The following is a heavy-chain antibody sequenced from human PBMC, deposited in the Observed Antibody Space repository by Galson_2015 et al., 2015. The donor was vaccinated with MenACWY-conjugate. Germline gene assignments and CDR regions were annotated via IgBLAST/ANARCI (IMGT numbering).Heavy chain of an antibody. Sequence: SLRLSCAASGFTFTTYSMNWVRQAPGKGLEWVSYISSSTTTIYYADSVKGRFTISRDNAKNTLYLQMSSLRAEDTAGYYCAREYNGSSGKANDYWGQGTLVTVSS. J-gene: IGHJ4*02. D-gene: IGHD1-14*01. V-gene: IGHV3-48*04. CDR2: ISSSTTTI. CDR1: GFTFTTYS. CDR3: AREYNGSSGKANDY.